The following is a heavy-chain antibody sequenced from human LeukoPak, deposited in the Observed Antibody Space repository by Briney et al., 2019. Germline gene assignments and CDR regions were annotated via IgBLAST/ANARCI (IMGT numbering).Heavy chain of an antibody. Sequence: SETLSLTCTVSGGSISSYYWSWIRQPPGKGLEWIGEINHSGSTNYNPSLKSRVTISVDTSKNQFSLKLSSVTAADTAVYYCARGSGETIFGVVITRFDPWGQGTLVTVSS. CDR2: INHSGST. D-gene: IGHD3-3*01. CDR1: GGSISSYY. CDR3: ARGSGETIFGVVITRFDP. V-gene: IGHV4-34*01. J-gene: IGHJ5*02.